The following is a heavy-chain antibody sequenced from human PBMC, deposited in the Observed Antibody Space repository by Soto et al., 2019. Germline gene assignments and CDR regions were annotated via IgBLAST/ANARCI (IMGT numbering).Heavy chain of an antibody. Sequence: SVKVSCKASGFTFTSSAVQWVRQARGQRLEWIGWIVVGSGNTNYAQKFQERVTITRDMSTSTAYMELSSLRSEDTAVYYCAAVPGIAVAGPIDYWGQGTLVTVSS. D-gene: IGHD6-19*01. J-gene: IGHJ4*02. CDR3: AAVPGIAVAGPIDY. CDR1: GFTFTSSA. V-gene: IGHV1-58*01. CDR2: IVVGSGNT.